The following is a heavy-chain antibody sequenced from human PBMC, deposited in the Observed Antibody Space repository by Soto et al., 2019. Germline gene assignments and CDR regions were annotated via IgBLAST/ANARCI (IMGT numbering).Heavy chain of an antibody. CDR3: VRRAGGAGVWDYDL. CDR1: GFIFNNYA. V-gene: IGHV3-23*01. Sequence: EVQLLESGGGLVQRGGSLRLSCAASGFIFNNYAMTWVRQAPGKGLEWVARVSGRGGSAYYADSVKGRLTIARDNSNNTLYLQMANVRGEGTAVYYGVRRAGGAGVWDYDLWGRGTLVSVFS. CDR2: VSGRGGSA. J-gene: IGHJ2*01. D-gene: IGHD2-21*01.